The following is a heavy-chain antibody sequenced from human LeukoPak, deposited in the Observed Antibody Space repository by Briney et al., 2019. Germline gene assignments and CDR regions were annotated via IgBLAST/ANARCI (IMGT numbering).Heavy chain of an antibody. CDR3: ARGYCSSTSCYPMPRYYYYYYMDV. CDR1: GYTFTGYY. J-gene: IGHJ6*03. D-gene: IGHD2-2*01. CDR2: INPNSGGT. Sequence: ASVKVSCKASGYTFTGYYMHWVRQAPGQGLEWMGWINPNSGGTNHAQKFQGRVTITRNTSISTAYMELSSLRSEDTAVYYCARGYCSSTSCYPMPRYYYYYYMDVWGKGTTVTVSS. V-gene: IGHV1-2*02.